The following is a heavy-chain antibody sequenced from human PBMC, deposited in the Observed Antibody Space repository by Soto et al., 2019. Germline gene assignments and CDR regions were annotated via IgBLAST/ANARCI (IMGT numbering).Heavy chain of an antibody. J-gene: IGHJ6*02. CDR2: ISGDATRI. Sequence: QVQLVESGGGVVQPGTSLRLSCVASGFGFNFFGIHWVRQAPGKGLEWVAGISGDATRIYYAEDLKGRVTISRVNSENTLYLQMNSLRPEDTALYYCARDKAAGWFVMEVWGQGTTVIV. D-gene: IGHD3-10*01. CDR1: GFGFNFFG. V-gene: IGHV3-30*03. CDR3: ARDKAAGWFVMEV.